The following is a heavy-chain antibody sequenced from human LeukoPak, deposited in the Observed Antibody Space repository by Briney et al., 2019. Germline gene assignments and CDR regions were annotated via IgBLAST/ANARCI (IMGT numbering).Heavy chain of an antibody. Sequence: GGSLRLSCAASGFTFSDYYMSWIRQAPGKGLEWVSYISSSSSTIYYADSVKGRFTISRDNAKNSLYLQMNSLRAEDTAVYYCARDAHYYGSGSYFYYFDYWGQGTLVTVSS. CDR1: GFTFSDYY. CDR2: ISSSSSTI. J-gene: IGHJ4*02. D-gene: IGHD3-10*01. CDR3: ARDAHYYGSGSYFYYFDY. V-gene: IGHV3-11*04.